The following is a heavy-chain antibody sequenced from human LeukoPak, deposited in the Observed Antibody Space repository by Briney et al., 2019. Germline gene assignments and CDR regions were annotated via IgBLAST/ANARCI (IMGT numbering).Heavy chain of an antibody. CDR2: ISGSGSST. V-gene: IGHV3-23*01. CDR1: GFTFSSYA. D-gene: IGHD3-10*01. J-gene: IGHJ6*02. Sequence: GGSLRLSCAASGFTFSSYAMSWVRQAPGKGLEWVSAISGSGSSTYYADSVKGRFTISRDNSKNTLRLQMNSLRAEDTAVYYCAKAGQYHYYGMDVWGQGTTVTVSS. CDR3: AKAGQYHYYGMDV.